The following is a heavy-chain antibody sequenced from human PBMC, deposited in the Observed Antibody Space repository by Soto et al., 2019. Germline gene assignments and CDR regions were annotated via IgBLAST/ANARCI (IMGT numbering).Heavy chain of an antibody. V-gene: IGHV3-53*01. CDR2: LYSGGST. Sequence: GGSLRLSCAASGFVVSSYYMNWVRQAPGKGLEWVSVLYSGGSTFYADSVKGRFTISRDNSKNTLHLQMDSLRADDTAIYYCAREDASISYDYFDCWGQGTLVTVPQ. CDR1: GFVVSSYY. CDR3: AREDASISYDYFDC. D-gene: IGHD2-2*01. J-gene: IGHJ4*02.